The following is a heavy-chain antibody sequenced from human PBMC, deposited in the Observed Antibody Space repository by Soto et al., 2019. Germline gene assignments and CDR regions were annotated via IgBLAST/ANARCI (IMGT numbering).Heavy chain of an antibody. CDR3: ARAPRSITGTTSPKDFER. Sequence: QAQLMQSGAEVKKPGSSVKVSCKASGGTFSGYAINWVRQAPGQGLEWMGGIIPLLGITDYGKKLHGRITSAVHESTGTSYMDMRLLRTADTAVYYCARAPRSITGTTSPKDFERWGQSTLVSVSS. CDR2: IIPLLGIT. V-gene: IGHV1-69*01. CDR1: GGTFSGYA. D-gene: IGHD1-20*01. J-gene: IGHJ1*01.